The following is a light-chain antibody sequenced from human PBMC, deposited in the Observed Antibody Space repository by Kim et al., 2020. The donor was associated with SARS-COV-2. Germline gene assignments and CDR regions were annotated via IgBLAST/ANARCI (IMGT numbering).Light chain of an antibody. J-gene: IGLJ3*02. Sequence: QRVTISCTGSNSDIGAGYDVNWYQQLPGTAPKLLIFGNVDRPSGVPDRFSGSRSGTSASLAITGLQAEDEADYYCQSYGISLTSVLFGGGTQLTVL. V-gene: IGLV1-40*01. CDR2: GNV. CDR1: NSDIGAGYD. CDR3: QSYGISLTSVL.